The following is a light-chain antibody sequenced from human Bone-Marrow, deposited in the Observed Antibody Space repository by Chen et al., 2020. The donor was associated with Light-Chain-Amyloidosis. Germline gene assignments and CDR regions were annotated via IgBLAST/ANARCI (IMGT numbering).Light chain of an antibody. CDR1: QTISSNY. J-gene: IGKJ4*01. CDR2: GSS. Sequence: EIVLTQSPGTLSLSPGEGANLSCRASQTISSNYLTWYQQTFGQAPRLLLYGSSSRATGIPDMFTGRGSGTDFTLTINRLEPEDFAMYYRQQYGTSPRTFGGGTKVEIK. CDR3: QQYGTSPRT. V-gene: IGKV3-20*01.